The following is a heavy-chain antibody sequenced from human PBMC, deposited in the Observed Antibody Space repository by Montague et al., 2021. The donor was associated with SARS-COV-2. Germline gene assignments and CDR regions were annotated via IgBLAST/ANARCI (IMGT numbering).Heavy chain of an antibody. Sequence: SLRLSCAASGFSFSSFSMHWVRQAPGKGLESLAVVSTDVNEKYYSGSVRGRFTISRDNSKNTVSLQVNSLRVEDSAVYHCVRDPGMNCLDIWGQGTRVTVSS. J-gene: IGHJ3*02. CDR3: VRDPGMNCLDI. CDR1: GFSFSSFS. V-gene: IGHV3-30*04. D-gene: IGHD3-10*01. CDR2: VSTDVNEK.